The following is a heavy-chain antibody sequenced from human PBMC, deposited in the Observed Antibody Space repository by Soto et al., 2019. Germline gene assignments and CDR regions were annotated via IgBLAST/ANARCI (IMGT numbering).Heavy chain of an antibody. CDR3: ARAGITGTTGMDV. Sequence: EVQLVESGGGLVQPGGSLRLSCAASGFTFSSYWMSWVRQAPGKGLEWVANIKQDGSEKYYVDSVEGRFTISRDNAKNSLYLQMNSLRAEDTAVYYCARAGITGTTGMDVWGKGTTVTVSS. V-gene: IGHV3-7*01. D-gene: IGHD1-7*01. CDR2: IKQDGSEK. J-gene: IGHJ6*04. CDR1: GFTFSSYW.